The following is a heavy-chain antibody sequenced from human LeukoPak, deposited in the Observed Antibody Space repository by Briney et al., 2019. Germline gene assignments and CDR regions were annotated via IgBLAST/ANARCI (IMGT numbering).Heavy chain of an antibody. CDR2: ISGSGDST. V-gene: IGHV3-23*01. CDR3: AKDRTYSSGWFDY. J-gene: IGHJ4*02. Sequence: GGSLRLSCAASGFTFSSYAMSWVRQAPGNGLEWVSGISGSGDSTYYADSVKGRFTFSRDNSKNTLYLQMNSLRAEDTAVYYCAKDRTYSSGWFDYWGQGTPVTVSS. CDR1: GFTFSSYA. D-gene: IGHD6-19*01.